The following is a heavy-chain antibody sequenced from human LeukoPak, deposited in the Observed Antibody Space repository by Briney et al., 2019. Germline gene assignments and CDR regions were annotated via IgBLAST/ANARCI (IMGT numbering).Heavy chain of an antibody. V-gene: IGHV3-74*01. J-gene: IGHJ4*02. D-gene: IGHD6-6*01. CDR2: IDHDGINT. Sequence: GGSLRLSCAASGFTFSTYWMHWVRHAPGKGLVWVSRIDHDGINTYYADSVKGRFTISRDNSKNTLYLQMNSLRAEDTAVYFCVSLGYSSSSVRYWGQGTLVTVSS. CDR3: VSLGYSSSSVRY. CDR1: GFTFSTYW.